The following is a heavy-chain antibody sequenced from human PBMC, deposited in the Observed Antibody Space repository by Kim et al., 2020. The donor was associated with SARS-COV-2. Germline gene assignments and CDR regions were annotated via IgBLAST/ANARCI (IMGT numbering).Heavy chain of an antibody. CDR1: GFTFSSYA. V-gene: IGHV3-33*06. CDR2: IWYDGSNK. Sequence: GGSLRLSCAASGFTFSSYAMHWVRQAPGKGLEWVAVIWYDGSNKYYADSVKGRFTISRDNSKNTLYLQMNSLRAEDTAVYYCAKGLYGSGSYEFDYWGQGTLVTVSS. CDR3: AKGLYGSGSYEFDY. J-gene: IGHJ4*02. D-gene: IGHD3-10*01.